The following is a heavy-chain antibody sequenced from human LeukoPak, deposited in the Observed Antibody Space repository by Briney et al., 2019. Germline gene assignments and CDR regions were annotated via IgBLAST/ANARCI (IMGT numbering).Heavy chain of an antibody. CDR1: GSRFTSYW. V-gene: IGHV5-51*07. CDR3: ARPLEMATIKGGFYYFDY. D-gene: IGHD5-24*01. Sequence: GASLKISCKGSGSRFTSYWIGWVHRMPGKGLEWMGIIYPGDSDTRYSPSFQGQVTISADKSISTAYLQWSSLKASDTAMYYCARPLEMATIKGGFYYFDYWGQGTLVTVSS. J-gene: IGHJ4*02. CDR2: IYPGDSDT.